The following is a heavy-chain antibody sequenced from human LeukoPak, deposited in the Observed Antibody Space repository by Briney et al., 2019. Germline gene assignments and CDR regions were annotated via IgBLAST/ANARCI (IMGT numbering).Heavy chain of an antibody. V-gene: IGHV3-23*01. CDR2: ISGSGGST. CDR3: AKDVRRCNGACT. D-gene: IGHD2-8*01. J-gene: IGHJ5*02. CDR1: GFTFSSYA. Sequence: GGSLRLSCAASGFTFSSYAMSWVRQAPGKGLEWVSAISGSGGSTYCADSVKGRFTISRDNSKNTLYLQMNSLRVEDTAIYYCAKDVRRCNGACTWGQGTLVTVSS.